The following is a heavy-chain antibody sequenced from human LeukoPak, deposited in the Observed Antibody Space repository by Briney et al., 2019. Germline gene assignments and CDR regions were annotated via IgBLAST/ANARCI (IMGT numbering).Heavy chain of an antibody. Sequence: GGSLRLSCAASGFTFNSAWMNWVRQAPGKGLEWVSSISSSSSYIYYADSVKGRFTISRDNAKNSLYLQMNSLRAEDTAVYYCARYCSSTSCFTPENDAFDIWGQGTMVTVSS. CDR2: ISSSSSYI. D-gene: IGHD2-2*02. CDR1: GFTFNSAW. CDR3: ARYCSSTSCFTPENDAFDI. V-gene: IGHV3-21*01. J-gene: IGHJ3*02.